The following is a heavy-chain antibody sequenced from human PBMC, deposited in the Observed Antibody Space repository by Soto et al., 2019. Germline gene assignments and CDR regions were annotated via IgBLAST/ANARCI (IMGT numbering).Heavy chain of an antibody. D-gene: IGHD6-19*01. Sequence: EVQLVQSGAEVKKPGESLKISCKGSGYSFTSYWIGWVRQMPGKGLEWMGIIYPGDSDTRYSPSFQGQVTMSADKSISTAYLQWSSLKASDTAMYYCARRERGRSSDWGFDSWGQGTLVTVSS. J-gene: IGHJ4*02. V-gene: IGHV5-51*03. CDR2: IYPGDSDT. CDR3: ARRERGRSSDWGFDS. CDR1: GYSFTSYW.